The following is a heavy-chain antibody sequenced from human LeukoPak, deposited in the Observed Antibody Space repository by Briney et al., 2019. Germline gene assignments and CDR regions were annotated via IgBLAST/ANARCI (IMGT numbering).Heavy chain of an antibody. CDR1: GFTFSSYA. CDR3: AKTAIAVAGTDDY. V-gene: IGHV3-23*01. J-gene: IGHJ4*02. D-gene: IGHD6-19*01. CDR2: ISGSGGST. Sequence: GGSLRLSCAPSGFTFSSYAMSCVRHAPGEGREWVSAISGSGGSTYYADSVKGRFTISRDNSKNTLCLQMNSLRAEDTAVYYCAKTAIAVAGTDDYWGQGTLVTVSS.